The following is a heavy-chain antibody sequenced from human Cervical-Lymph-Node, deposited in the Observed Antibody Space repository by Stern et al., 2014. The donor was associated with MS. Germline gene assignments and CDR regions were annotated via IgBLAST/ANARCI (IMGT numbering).Heavy chain of an antibody. D-gene: IGHD4-11*01. Sequence: QVQLGQSGAEVKKPGSSVKVSCKASGGTFSSYSISWVRQAPGQGLEWMGGVIPIFCTANYAQNCQGRVTITADKSTSTAYMELSSLRSEDTAVFYCARGTLYSNYGYFDYWGQGTLVTVSS. J-gene: IGHJ4*02. CDR3: ARGTLYSNYGYFDY. CDR2: VIPIFCTA. CDR1: GGTFSSYS. V-gene: IGHV1-69*06.